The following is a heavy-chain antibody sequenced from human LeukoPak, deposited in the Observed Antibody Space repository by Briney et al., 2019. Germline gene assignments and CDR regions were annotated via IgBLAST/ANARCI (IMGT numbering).Heavy chain of an antibody. Sequence: SVKVSCKASGGTFSSYAISWVRQAPGQGLEWMGRIIPILGIGNYAQKFQGRVTITADKSTSTAYMELSSLRSEDTAVYYCARSYGSGSYYFGYWGQGTLVTVSS. CDR3: ARSYGSGSYYFGY. D-gene: IGHD3-10*01. V-gene: IGHV1-69*04. CDR1: GGTFSSYA. J-gene: IGHJ4*02. CDR2: IIPILGIG.